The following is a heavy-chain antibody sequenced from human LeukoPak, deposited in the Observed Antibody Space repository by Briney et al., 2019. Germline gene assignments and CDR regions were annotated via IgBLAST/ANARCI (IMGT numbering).Heavy chain of an antibody. V-gene: IGHV3-7*03. CDR3: ARGVPGAFDI. Sequence: GGSLRLSCAASGFTFSNYWMRWVRQAPGKGLEWVANIKYDGSEKYYVDSVKGRFTISRDNTKNSLYLQMNSLRAEDTAMYYYARGVPGAFDIGGQGTMVTASS. J-gene: IGHJ3*02. D-gene: IGHD3-10*01. CDR2: IKYDGSEK. CDR1: GFTFSNYW.